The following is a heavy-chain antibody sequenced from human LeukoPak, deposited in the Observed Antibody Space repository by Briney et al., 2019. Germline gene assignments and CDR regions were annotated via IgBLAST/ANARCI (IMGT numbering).Heavy chain of an antibody. CDR3: ASWVVPAASFGY. D-gene: IGHD2-2*01. Sequence: GGSLRLSCAASGFTFSSYWMSWVRQAPGKGLEWVSYISSSGSTIYYADSVKGRFTISRDNAKNSLYLQMNSLRAEDTAVYYCASWVVPAASFGYWGQGTLVTVSS. J-gene: IGHJ4*02. CDR2: ISSSGSTI. CDR1: GFTFSSYW. V-gene: IGHV3-48*04.